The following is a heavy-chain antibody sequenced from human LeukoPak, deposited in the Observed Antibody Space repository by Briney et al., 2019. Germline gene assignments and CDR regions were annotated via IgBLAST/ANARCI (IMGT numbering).Heavy chain of an antibody. CDR3: ARDAYYYGSGSYVDY. J-gene: IGHJ4*02. V-gene: IGHV3-33*01. CDR1: GFTFSSYG. Sequence: GRSLRLSCAASGFTFSSYGMHWVRQAPGKGLEWVAVNYYDGNNKFYADSVKGRFTISRDNSKNTLYLQMNSLRAEDTAVYYCARDAYYYGSGSYVDYWGQGTLVTVSS. CDR2: NYYDGNNK. D-gene: IGHD3-10*01.